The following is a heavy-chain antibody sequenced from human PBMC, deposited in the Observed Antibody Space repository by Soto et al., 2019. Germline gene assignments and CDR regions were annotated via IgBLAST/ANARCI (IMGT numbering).Heavy chain of an antibody. Sequence: LSLTCTVSGGSISSYYWSWIRQPPGKGLEWIGYIYYSGSTNYNPSLKSRVTISVDTSKNQFSLKLSSVTAADTAVYYCARSELERRGIFDYWGQGTLVTVSS. CDR3: ARSELERRGIFDY. CDR2: IYYSGST. V-gene: IGHV4-59*01. CDR1: GGSISSYY. J-gene: IGHJ4*02. D-gene: IGHD1-1*01.